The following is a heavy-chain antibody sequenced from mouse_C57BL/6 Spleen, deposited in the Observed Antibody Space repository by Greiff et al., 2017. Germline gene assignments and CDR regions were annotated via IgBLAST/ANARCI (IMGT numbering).Heavy chain of an antibody. Sequence: EVKLVESGGGLVKPGGSLKLSCAASGFTFSDYGMHWVRQAPEKGLEWVAYISSGSSTIYYADTVKGRFTISRDNAKNTLFLQMTSLRSEDTAMYYCARSHYGSLDYWGQGTTLTVSS. CDR2: ISSGSSTI. V-gene: IGHV5-17*01. J-gene: IGHJ2*01. CDR1: GFTFSDYG. CDR3: ARSHYGSLDY. D-gene: IGHD1-1*01.